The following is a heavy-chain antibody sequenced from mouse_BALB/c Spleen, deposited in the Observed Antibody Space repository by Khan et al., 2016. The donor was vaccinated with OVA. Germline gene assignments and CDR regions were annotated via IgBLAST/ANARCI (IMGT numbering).Heavy chain of an antibody. CDR3: ARVYVGDFDY. CDR2: ISYSGNT. D-gene: IGHD1-1*01. J-gene: IGHJ2*02. CDR1: GYSITSDYA. Sequence: VQLKQSGPGLVKPSQSLSLTCTVTGYSITSDYAWNWIRQFPGNKLEWMGFISYSGNTKYNPSLKSRFSITRDTSKNQFFLQLNSVTTEETATYYCARVYVGDFDYWGQGTSLTVSS. V-gene: IGHV3-2*02.